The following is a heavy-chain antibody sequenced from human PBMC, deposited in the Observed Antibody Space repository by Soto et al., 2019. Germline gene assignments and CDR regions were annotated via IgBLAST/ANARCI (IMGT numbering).Heavy chain of an antibody. CDR1: VGTFSSYA. D-gene: IGHD3-10*01. J-gene: IGHJ4*02. CDR2: IIPIFGTA. V-gene: IGHV1-69*01. CDR3: ARGRLKGLWFGEYQPYFDY. Sequence: QVQLVQSGAEVKKPGSSVKVSCKASVGTFSSYAISWVRQAPGQGLEWMGGIIPIFGTANYAQKFQGRVTITADESTSTAYMELSSLRSEDTAVYYCARGRLKGLWFGEYQPYFDYWGQGTLVTVSS.